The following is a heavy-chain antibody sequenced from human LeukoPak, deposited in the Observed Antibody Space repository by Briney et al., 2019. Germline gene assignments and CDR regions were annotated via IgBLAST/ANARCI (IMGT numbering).Heavy chain of an antibody. CDR1: GFTFSSYG. V-gene: IGHV3-30*02. J-gene: IGHJ4*02. D-gene: IGHD5-24*01. CDR3: AKSGYNRLDF. Sequence: PGGSLRLSCAASGFTFSSYGMHWVRQAPGKGLEWVAFIRYDGSNKYYADSVKGRFTISRDNSKNTLYLHVNSLRAEDTAVYYCAKSGYNRLDFWGQGTLVTVSS. CDR2: IRYDGSNK.